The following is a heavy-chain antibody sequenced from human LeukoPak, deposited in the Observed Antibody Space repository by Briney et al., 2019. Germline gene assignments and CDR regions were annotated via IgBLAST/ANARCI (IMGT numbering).Heavy chain of an antibody. CDR1: GGSISGYY. D-gene: IGHD6-13*01. V-gene: IGHV4-34*01. CDR3: ARRPQYSSSWARRNYYYMDV. CDR2: INHSGST. Sequence: SATLSLTCTVSGGSISGYYWSWIRQPPGKGLEWIGEINHSGSTNYNPSLKSRVTISVDTSKNQFSLKLSSVTAADTAVYYCARRPQYSSSWARRNYYYMDVWGKGTTVTISS. J-gene: IGHJ6*03.